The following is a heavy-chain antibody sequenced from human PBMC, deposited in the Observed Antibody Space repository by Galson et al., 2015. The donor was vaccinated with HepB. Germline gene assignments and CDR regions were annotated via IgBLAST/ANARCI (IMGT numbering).Heavy chain of an antibody. J-gene: IGHJ2*01. V-gene: IGHV1-2*02. Sequence: SVKVSCKASGYTFTGYYMHWVRQAPGQGLEWMGWINPNSGGTNYAQKFQGRVTMTRDTPISTAYMELSRLRSDDTAVYYCARFSLELRDGVWYFDLWGRGTLVTVSS. D-gene: IGHD1-7*01. CDR1: GYTFTGYY. CDR2: INPNSGGT. CDR3: ARFSLELRDGVWYFDL.